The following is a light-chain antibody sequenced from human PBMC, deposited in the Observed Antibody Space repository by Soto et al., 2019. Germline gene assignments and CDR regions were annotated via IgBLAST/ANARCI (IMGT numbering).Light chain of an antibody. CDR2: AAS. Sequence: IELTQSPSFLYASGGDRVLVTCRAMQSINIYLNWYQQKPGKAPTLLIYAASSLQSGVPSGFSGRGSRTDFTLTISSLQTEDFATYYCQQSYRSPYTFGNGTKLEL. CDR3: QQSYRSPYT. CDR1: QSINIY. V-gene: IGKV1-39*01. J-gene: IGKJ2*01.